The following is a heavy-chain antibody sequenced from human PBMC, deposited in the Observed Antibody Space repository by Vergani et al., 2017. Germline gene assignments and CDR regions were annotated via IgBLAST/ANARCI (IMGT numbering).Heavy chain of an antibody. CDR3: ARPQTRFGELRFAY. V-gene: IGHV3-23*01. D-gene: IGHD3-10*01. CDR1: EFTFSNYA. Sequence: EVQLLESGGGLVQPGGSLRLTCAASEFTFSNYAMNWVRQAPGKGLEWVSGISGSGVSAYYTDSVKGRFTISRDNSKNMLFLQMNNLRTEDTAIYYCARPQTRFGELRFAYWGQGTLVTVSS. J-gene: IGHJ4*02. CDR2: ISGSGVSA.